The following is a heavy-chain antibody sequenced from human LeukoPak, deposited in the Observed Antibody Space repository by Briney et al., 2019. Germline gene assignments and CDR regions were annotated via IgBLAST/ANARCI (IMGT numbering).Heavy chain of an antibody. Sequence: GGSLRLSCAASGFTFSSYWMHWVRQAPGKGLVRVSRINSDGSSTSYADSVKGRFTISRDNAKNTLYLQMNSLRAEDTAVYYCARALRYFDWLPFDYWGQGTLVTVSS. CDR1: GFTFSSYW. CDR3: ARALRYFDWLPFDY. CDR2: INSDGSST. V-gene: IGHV3-74*01. J-gene: IGHJ4*02. D-gene: IGHD3-9*01.